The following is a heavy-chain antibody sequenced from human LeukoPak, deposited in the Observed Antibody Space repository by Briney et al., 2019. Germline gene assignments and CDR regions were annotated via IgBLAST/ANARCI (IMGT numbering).Heavy chain of an antibody. Sequence: PSETLSLTCAVYGGSFGGYYWSWIRQPPGKGLEWIGEINHSGSTNYNPSLKSRVTISVDTSKNQFSLKLSSVTAADTAVYYCARRMRGYSYGPYNWFDPWGQGTLVTVSS. V-gene: IGHV4-34*01. J-gene: IGHJ5*02. CDR2: INHSGST. CDR1: GGSFGGYY. D-gene: IGHD5-18*01. CDR3: ARRMRGYSYGPYNWFDP.